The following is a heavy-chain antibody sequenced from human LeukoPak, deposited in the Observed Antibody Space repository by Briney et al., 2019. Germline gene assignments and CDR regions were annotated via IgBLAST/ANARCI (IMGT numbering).Heavy chain of an antibody. V-gene: IGHV3-21*01. CDR3: AREYSGYGIDAFDI. J-gene: IGHJ3*02. CDR1: GFTFSSYS. Sequence: GGSLRLFCAASGFTFSSYSMNWVRQAPGKGLEWVSSISSSSSYIYYADSVKGRFTISSDNAKNSLYLQMNSLRAEDTAVYYCAREYSGYGIDAFDIWGQGTMVTVSS. D-gene: IGHD5-12*01. CDR2: ISSSSSYI.